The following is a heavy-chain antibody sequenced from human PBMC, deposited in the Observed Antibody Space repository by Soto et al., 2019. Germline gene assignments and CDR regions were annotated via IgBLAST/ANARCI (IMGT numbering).Heavy chain of an antibody. V-gene: IGHV3-30-3*01. D-gene: IGHD3-22*01. CDR3: ARDWYYYDSSGYSPHL. CDR2: ISYDGSNK. Sequence: PGGSLRLSCAASGFTFSSYAMHWVRQAPGKGLEWVAVISYDGSNKYYADSVKGRFTISRDNSKNTLYLQMNSLRAEDTAVYYCARDWYYYDSSGYSPHLWGQGTLVTVSS. J-gene: IGHJ5*02. CDR1: GFTFSSYA.